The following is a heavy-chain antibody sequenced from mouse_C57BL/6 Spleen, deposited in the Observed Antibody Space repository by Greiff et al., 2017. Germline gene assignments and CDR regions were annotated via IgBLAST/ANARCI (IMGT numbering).Heavy chain of an antibody. J-gene: IGHJ1*03. CDR1: GFTFSDFY. CDR2: SRNKANDYTT. V-gene: IGHV7-1*01. CDR3: ARDAPRSYWYFDV. Sequence: EVKLMESGGGLVQSGRSLRLSCATSGFTFSDFYMEWVRQAPGKGLEWIAASRNKANDYTTEYSASVKGRFIVSRDTSQSILDLQLNALRAADTAIDYCARDAPRSYWYFDVWGTGTTVTVSS.